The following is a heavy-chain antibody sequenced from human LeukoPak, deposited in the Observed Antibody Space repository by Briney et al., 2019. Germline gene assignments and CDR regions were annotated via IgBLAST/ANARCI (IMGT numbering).Heavy chain of an antibody. CDR2: IYYSGST. Sequence: PSETLSLTCTVSGGSISSHYWNWIRQPPGKGLEWIGYIYYSGSTKYNPSLKSRVTISVDTSKNQFSLKLSSVTAADTAVYYCARGIVGATQRLYYYYYYYMDVWGKGTTVTISS. CDR3: ARGIVGATQRLYYYYYYYMDV. V-gene: IGHV4-59*11. D-gene: IGHD1-26*01. J-gene: IGHJ6*03. CDR1: GGSISSHY.